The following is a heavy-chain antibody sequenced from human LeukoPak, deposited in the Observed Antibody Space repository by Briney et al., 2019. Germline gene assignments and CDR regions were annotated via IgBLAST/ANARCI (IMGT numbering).Heavy chain of an antibody. CDR3: ARQLGIKAVPLDY. D-gene: IGHD7-27*01. Sequence: SVKVSCKASGGTFSSYAISWVRHAPGQGLEWMGGIIPIFGTANYAQKFQGRVTITADESTSTAYMELSSLRSEDTAVYYCARQLGIKAVPLDYWGQGTLVTVSS. J-gene: IGHJ4*02. CDR2: IIPIFGTA. CDR1: GGTFSSYA. V-gene: IGHV1-69*13.